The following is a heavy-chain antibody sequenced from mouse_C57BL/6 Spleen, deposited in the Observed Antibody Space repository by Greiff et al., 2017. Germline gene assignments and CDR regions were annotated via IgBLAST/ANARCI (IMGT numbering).Heavy chain of an antibody. J-gene: IGHJ3*01. D-gene: IGHD2-13*01. CDR2: IYPGNSDT. CDR1: GYTFTSYW. Sequence: VQLQQSGTVLARPGASVKMSCKTSGYTFTSYWMHWVKQRHGQGLEWIGAIYPGNSDTSYNQKFKGKATLTAVTSASTAYMELSSLTNEDSAVYYCTYGDYYWFAYWGQGTRVTVSA. CDR3: TYGDYYWFAY. V-gene: IGHV1-5*01.